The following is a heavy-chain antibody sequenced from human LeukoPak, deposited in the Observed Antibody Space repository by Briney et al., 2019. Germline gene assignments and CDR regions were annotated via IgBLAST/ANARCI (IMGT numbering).Heavy chain of an antibody. CDR1: GFIFSNYA. D-gene: IGHD5-12*01. V-gene: IGHV3-30*04. Sequence: GGSLRLSCAASGFIFSNYAMHWVRQAPGKGLKWVAVISYDGSYKYYADSVKGRFTISRDKSKNTLYLQMDSLRAEDTAVYYCARGAQDTVATIGYFDYWGQGTLVTVSS. CDR3: ARGAQDTVATIGYFDY. CDR2: ISYDGSYK. J-gene: IGHJ4*02.